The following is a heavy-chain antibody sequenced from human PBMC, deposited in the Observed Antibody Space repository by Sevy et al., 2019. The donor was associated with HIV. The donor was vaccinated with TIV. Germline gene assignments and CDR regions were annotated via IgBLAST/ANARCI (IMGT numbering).Heavy chain of an antibody. CDR2: ISGSGYST. CDR3: AKEGGGYNYDSSGLFDY. Sequence: GESLKISCAASGFTFSSYAMTWVRQAPGKGLEWVSGISGSGYSTYYAASVKGRFTISRDNSKNTLYLQMNSLRAEDTAVYYCAKEGGGYNYDSSGLFDYWGQGTLVTVSS. CDR1: GFTFSSYA. V-gene: IGHV3-23*01. J-gene: IGHJ4*02. D-gene: IGHD3-22*01.